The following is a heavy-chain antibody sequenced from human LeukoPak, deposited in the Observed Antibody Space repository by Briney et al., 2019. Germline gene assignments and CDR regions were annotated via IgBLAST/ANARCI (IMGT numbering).Heavy chain of an antibody. Sequence: GGCLRLSCAASGFTLSSNDMSWVRQAPGKGLECISVIYSGGSTDYADSVKGRVTISRDNSKNTLYLKMNRLRAEDTAVYYCARVSLGTMVRGVIRYYYMDVWGKGTTVTISS. V-gene: IGHV3-53*01. CDR2: IYSGGST. CDR3: ARVSLGTMVRGVIRYYYMDV. CDR1: GFTLSSND. D-gene: IGHD3-10*01. J-gene: IGHJ6*03.